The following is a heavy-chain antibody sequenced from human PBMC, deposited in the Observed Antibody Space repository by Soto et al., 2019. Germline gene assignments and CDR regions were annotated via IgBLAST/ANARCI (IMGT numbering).Heavy chain of an antibody. D-gene: IGHD5-12*01. Sequence: HPGGSLRLSCAASGFTVSSNYMSWVRQAPGKGLEWVSVIYSGGSTYYADSVKGRFTISRDNSKNTLYLQMNSLRAEDTAVYYCARTWLRAYYFDYWGQGTLVTVSS. J-gene: IGHJ4*02. CDR3: ARTWLRAYYFDY. CDR2: IYSGGST. CDR1: GFTVSSNY. V-gene: IGHV3-53*05.